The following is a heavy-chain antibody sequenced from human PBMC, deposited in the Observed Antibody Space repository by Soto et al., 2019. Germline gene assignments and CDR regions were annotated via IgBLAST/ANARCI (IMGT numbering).Heavy chain of an antibody. V-gene: IGHV5-51*01. CDR2: IYPGDSDT. J-gene: IGHJ4*02. CDR1: GYSFTSYW. Sequence: PGESLKISCKGSGYSFTSYWIGWVRQMPGKGLEWMGIIYPGDSDTRYSPSFQGQVTISADKSISTAYLQWSSLKASDTAMYYCARQSAYGSGSLTSYFPAQSVVTNGYFDYWGQGTLVTVSS. CDR3: ARQSAYGSGSLTSYFPAQSVVTNGYFDY. D-gene: IGHD3-10*01.